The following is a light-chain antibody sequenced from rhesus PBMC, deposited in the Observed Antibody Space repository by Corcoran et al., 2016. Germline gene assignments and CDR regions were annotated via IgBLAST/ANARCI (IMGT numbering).Light chain of an antibody. V-gene: IGLV2-32*01. Sequence: AALTQPRSVSGFPGQSVTISCTGTSSDIGGYNYVSWYQQHPGTAPQLMIYEVSKRPSGVSDRFSGSKSCNTASLTISGRQAEDEADYYCCSYAGTYTYFFGAGTRLTVL. CDR2: EVS. CDR3: CSYAGTYTYF. J-gene: IGLJ1*01. CDR1: SSDIGGYNY.